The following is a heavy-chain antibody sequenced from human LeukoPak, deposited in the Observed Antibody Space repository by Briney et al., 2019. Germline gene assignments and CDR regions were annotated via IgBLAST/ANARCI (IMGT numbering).Heavy chain of an antibody. CDR2: IYSGGST. D-gene: IGHD6-19*01. CDR3: ARGRRPSGWYLDY. Sequence: PGGSLRLSCAASGFTVSDNYMSWVRQAPGEGLEWVSIIYSGGSTDYTDSVKGRFTISRDNSKNTLYFQMNNLKAEDTAMYYCARGRRPSGWYLDYWGQGTLVTVSS. V-gene: IGHV3-53*01. CDR1: GFTVSDNY. J-gene: IGHJ4*02.